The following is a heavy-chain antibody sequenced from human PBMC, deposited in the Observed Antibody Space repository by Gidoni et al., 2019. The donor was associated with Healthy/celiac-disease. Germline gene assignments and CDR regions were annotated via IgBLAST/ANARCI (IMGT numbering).Heavy chain of an antibody. CDR2: IIPIFGTA. V-gene: IGHV1-69*01. J-gene: IGHJ6*03. D-gene: IGHD3-10*01. Sequence: QVQLVQSGAEVKKPGSSVTVSCKASGGTFSSYAISWVRQAPGQGLGWMGGIIPIFGTANYAQKFQGRVTITADESTSTAYMELSSLRSEDTAVYYCARDSWVRGVTLHHYYYYMDVWGKGTTVTVSS. CDR3: ARDSWVRGVTLHHYYYYMDV. CDR1: GGTFSSYA.